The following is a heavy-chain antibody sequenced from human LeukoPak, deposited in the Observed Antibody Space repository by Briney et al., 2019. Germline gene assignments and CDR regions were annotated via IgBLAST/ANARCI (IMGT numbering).Heavy chain of an antibody. CDR3: ARDGLTYDSSAQTL. D-gene: IGHD3-22*01. V-gene: IGHV1-69*05. CDR2: IIPIFGTA. Sequence: TFXXXAISWVRQAPGQGLEWMGGIIPIFGTANYAQKFQGRVTITTDESTSTAYMELSSLRSEDTAVYYCARDGLTYDSSAQTLWGQGTLVTVSS. CDR1: TFXXXA. J-gene: IGHJ4*02.